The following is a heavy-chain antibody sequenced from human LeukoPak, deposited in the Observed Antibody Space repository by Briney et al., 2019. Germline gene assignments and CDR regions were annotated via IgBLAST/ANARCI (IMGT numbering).Heavy chain of an antibody. D-gene: IGHD4-23*01. CDR3: ARIFLSVVAPKRWFDP. CDR1: GYTFTGYY. V-gene: IGHV1-2*02. J-gene: IGHJ5*02. CDR2: INPNSGGT. Sequence: ASVKVSCKASGYTFTGYYLHWVRQAPGQGLEWMGWINPNSGGTSYSQKFQGRVTMTRDTSISTAYMELSRLRSDDTSVYYCARIFLSVVAPKRWFDPWGQGTLVTVSS.